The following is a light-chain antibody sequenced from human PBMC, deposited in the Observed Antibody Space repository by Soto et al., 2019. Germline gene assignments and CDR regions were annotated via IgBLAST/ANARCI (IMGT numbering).Light chain of an antibody. CDR3: SSYTYSSTYL. CDR2: NVY. J-gene: IGLJ1*01. V-gene: IGLV2-14*03. CDR1: SSDVGGYNS. Sequence: QSVLTQPASVSGSPGQSITISCTGTSSDVGGYNSVSWYQHHPGKAPKLMLYNVYNRPSGVFHRFSGSKSGSTASLTISGLQAEDEADYYCSSYTYSSTYLFGTGTKVTVL.